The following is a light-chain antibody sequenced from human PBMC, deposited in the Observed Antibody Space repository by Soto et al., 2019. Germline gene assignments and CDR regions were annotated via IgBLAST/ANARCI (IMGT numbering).Light chain of an antibody. Sequence: QSLLTQPPSASGTPGQRVTISCPGSSSNIGSNTVNWYQQLPGTAPKLLIYSNNQRPSGVPDRFSGSKSGTSASLAISGLQSEDEADYYCAAWDDSLNGHYVFGTGTKVTVL. J-gene: IGLJ1*01. CDR2: SNN. V-gene: IGLV1-44*01. CDR1: SSNIGSNT. CDR3: AAWDDSLNGHYV.